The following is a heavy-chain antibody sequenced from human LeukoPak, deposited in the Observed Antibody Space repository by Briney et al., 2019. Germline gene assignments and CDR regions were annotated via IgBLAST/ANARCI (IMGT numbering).Heavy chain of an antibody. V-gene: IGHV3-53*05. J-gene: IGHJ4*02. CDR2: IDSGGKT. D-gene: IGHD6-19*01. CDR1: GFTVSGNY. CDR3: ARGWGASSGHMNY. Sequence: GGSLRLSCAVSGFTVSGNYMSWLRQAPGKGLEWVSFIDSGGKTHYINSVKDRFTISKDSSKNTLYLQMNSLRTDDTAVYYCARGWGASSGHMNYWGQGTLVTVSS.